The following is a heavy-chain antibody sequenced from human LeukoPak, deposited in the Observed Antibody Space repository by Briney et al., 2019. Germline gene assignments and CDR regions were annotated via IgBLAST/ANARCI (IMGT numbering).Heavy chain of an antibody. CDR3: AGGDRNGWYFDY. CDR2: INWNGGST. V-gene: IGHV3-20*04. Sequence: GGSLILSCAASGFRFDDHGMSWVRQAPGKRLEWVSGINWNGGSTGYGDSVKGRFTISRDNAKNSLYLQMNSLRAEDTALYYCAGGDRNGWYFDYWGQGILVTVSS. D-gene: IGHD6-19*01. J-gene: IGHJ4*02. CDR1: GFRFDDHG.